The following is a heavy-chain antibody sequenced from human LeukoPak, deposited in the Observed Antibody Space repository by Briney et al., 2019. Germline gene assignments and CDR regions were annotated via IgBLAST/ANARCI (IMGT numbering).Heavy chain of an antibody. CDR1: GFTFSDYY. V-gene: IGHV3-11*04. D-gene: IGHD4-17*01. CDR3: ASDPESHGDYEFDQ. CDR2: ISSRGRAI. Sequence: GGSLRLSCAASGFTFSDYYMSWIRQAPGKGLEWVSYISSRGRAIYYADSVKGRFTISRDNAKNSLYLQMNSLRDEDAAVYYCASDPESHGDYEFDQWGQGTLVTVSS. J-gene: IGHJ4*02.